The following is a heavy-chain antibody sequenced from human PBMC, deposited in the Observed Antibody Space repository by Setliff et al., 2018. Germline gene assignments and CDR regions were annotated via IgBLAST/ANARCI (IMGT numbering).Heavy chain of an antibody. CDR2: VHSSGST. Sequence: LSLTCTVSGGSVGNSFYYWNWIRQPAGKGLEWIGRVHSSGSTIYNPSLKSRVTMSLDTSKNQFSLKLSSVTAADTAVYYCARDGGSSYSGYWYFDLWGRGTLVTVSS. V-gene: IGHV4-61*02. CDR1: GGSVGNSFYY. D-gene: IGHD1-26*01. CDR3: ARDGGSSYSGYWYFDL. J-gene: IGHJ2*01.